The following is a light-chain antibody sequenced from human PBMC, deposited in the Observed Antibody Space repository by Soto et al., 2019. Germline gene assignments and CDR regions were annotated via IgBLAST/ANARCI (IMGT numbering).Light chain of an antibody. V-gene: IGLV2-23*02. CDR3: CSFAGNSAYV. Sequence: QSVLTQPPFVSGSPGQSVTIHCTGTSSDVGNYNLVSWYQQHPGKAPKFLIFDVSKRPSGASDRFTGSKSGNTASLTISGLQAEEGADYSCCSFAGNSAYVFGSGTKSPS. CDR2: DVS. J-gene: IGLJ1*01. CDR1: SSDVGNYNL.